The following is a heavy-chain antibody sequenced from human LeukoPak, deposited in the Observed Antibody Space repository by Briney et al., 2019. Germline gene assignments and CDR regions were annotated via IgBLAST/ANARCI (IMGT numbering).Heavy chain of an antibody. CDR3: ARGGLRFYCSGGSCYLNWFDP. CDR1: GGTFSSYA. D-gene: IGHD2-15*01. Sequence: ASVKVSCKASGGTFSSYAISWVRQAPGQGLEWMGGIIPIFGTAHYAQKFQGRVTITADESTSTAYMELSSLRSEDTAVYYCARGGLRFYCSGGSCYLNWFDPWGQGTLVTVSS. J-gene: IGHJ5*02. V-gene: IGHV1-69*13. CDR2: IIPIFGTA.